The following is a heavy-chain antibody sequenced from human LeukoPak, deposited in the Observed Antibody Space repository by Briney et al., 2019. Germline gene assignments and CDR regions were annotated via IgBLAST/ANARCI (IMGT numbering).Heavy chain of an antibody. V-gene: IGHV3-7*05. D-gene: IGHD6-13*01. Sequence: GGSLILSCAASAFTFSSSWMSWVRQAPGKGLEWVANINQDGSDKYYVDSVKGRFTISRDNAKNSLYLQMNSLRAEDTAVYYCAREPAAGQGDWFDPWGQGTLVTVSS. CDR2: INQDGSDK. CDR1: AFTFSSSW. CDR3: AREPAAGQGDWFDP. J-gene: IGHJ5*02.